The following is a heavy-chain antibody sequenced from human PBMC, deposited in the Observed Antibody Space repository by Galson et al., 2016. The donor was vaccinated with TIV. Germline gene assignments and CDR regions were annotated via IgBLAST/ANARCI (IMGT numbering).Heavy chain of an antibody. D-gene: IGHD2-15*01. J-gene: IGHJ6*02. CDR1: GFTFSNYN. Sequence: SLRLSCAASGFTFSNYNMNWVRQAPGKGLEWVSSISSSSSFICYADSVKGRFTISRDNAKNSLYLQMNSLRAEDTAVYYCARRPVVVVAATNGYYYYGMDVGGQGTTVTVSS. V-gene: IGHV3-21*01. CDR3: ARRPVVVVAATNGYYYYGMDV. CDR2: ISSSSSFI.